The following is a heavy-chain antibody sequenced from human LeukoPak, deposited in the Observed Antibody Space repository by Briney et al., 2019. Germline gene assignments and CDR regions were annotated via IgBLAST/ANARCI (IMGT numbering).Heavy chain of an antibody. J-gene: IGHJ6*04. V-gene: IGHV3-20*04. CDR2: INWSGDSR. CDR1: GFKFDDYG. Sequence: PGGSLRLSCTASGFKFDDYGMTWVRQAPGKGLEWVSDINWSGDSRGYAHSVRGRFTIYRDNSKNSLYLQMNSLRAEDTAVYYCAELGITMIGGVWGKGTTVTISS. D-gene: IGHD3-10*02. CDR3: AELGITMIGGV.